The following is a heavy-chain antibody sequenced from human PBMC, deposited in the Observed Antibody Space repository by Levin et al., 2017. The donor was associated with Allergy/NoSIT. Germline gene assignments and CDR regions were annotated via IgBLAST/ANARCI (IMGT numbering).Heavy chain of an antibody. D-gene: IGHD3-22*01. Sequence: GGSLRLSCAASGFTFSSYSMNWVRQAPGKGLEWVSSISSSSSYIYYADSVKGRFTISRDNAKNSLYLQMNSLRAEDTAVYYCARNPLTDYYDSSGYPGYFDLWGRGTLVTVSS. CDR2: ISSSSSYI. J-gene: IGHJ2*01. CDR1: GFTFSSYS. CDR3: ARNPLTDYYDSSGYPGYFDL. V-gene: IGHV3-21*01.